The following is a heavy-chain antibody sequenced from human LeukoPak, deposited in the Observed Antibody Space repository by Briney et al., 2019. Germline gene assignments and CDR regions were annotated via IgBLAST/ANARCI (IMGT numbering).Heavy chain of an antibody. Sequence: GGSLRLSCAASGFTFSSTNMGWVRQAPGKGPEWVSSIIGNGETTYYADHVKGRFTISRDSSKNTLYLQMTSLRAEDTAIYYCTRYGRALDVRGQGTTVTVSS. V-gene: IGHV3-23*01. CDR3: TRYGRALDV. J-gene: IGHJ6*02. CDR2: IIGNGETT. D-gene: IGHD6-25*01. CDR1: GFTFSSTN.